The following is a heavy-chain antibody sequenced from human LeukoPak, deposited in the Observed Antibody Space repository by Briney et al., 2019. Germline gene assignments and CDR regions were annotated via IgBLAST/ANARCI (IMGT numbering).Heavy chain of an antibody. CDR3: AKVKVPAAIMGDYFDY. CDR2: IRYDGSNK. CDR1: GFTFSSYG. J-gene: IGHJ4*02. D-gene: IGHD2-2*02. V-gene: IGHV3-30*02. Sequence: GSLRLSCAASGFTFSSYGMHWVRRAPGKGLEWVAFIRYDGSNKYYADSVKGRFTISRDNSKNTLYLQMNSLRAEDTAVYYCAKVKVPAAIMGDYFDYWGQGTLVTVSS.